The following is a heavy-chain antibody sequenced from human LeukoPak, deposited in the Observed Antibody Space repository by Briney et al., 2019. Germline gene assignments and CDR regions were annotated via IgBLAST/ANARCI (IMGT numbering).Heavy chain of an antibody. D-gene: IGHD3-10*01. CDR2: IIPIFGTA. Sequence: ASVKVSCKASGGTFSSYALSWVRQAPGQGLEWMGGIIPIFGTANYAQKFQGRVTITADESTSTAYMELSSLRSEDTAVYYCARDGGSGSYPNWFDPWGQGTLVTVSS. V-gene: IGHV1-69*13. J-gene: IGHJ5*02. CDR3: ARDGGSGSYPNWFDP. CDR1: GGTFSSYA.